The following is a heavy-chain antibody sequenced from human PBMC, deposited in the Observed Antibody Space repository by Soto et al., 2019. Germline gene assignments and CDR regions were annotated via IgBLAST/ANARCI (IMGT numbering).Heavy chain of an antibody. CDR2: INHSGST. J-gene: IGHJ4*02. Sequence: PSETLSLTCTVSCGSITSGGYYWSWIRQPPGKGLEWIGEINHSGSTNYNPSLKSRVTISVDTSKNQFSLKLSSVTAADTAVYYCARGVVGATTTFFFSYWGQGTLVTVSS. D-gene: IGHD1-26*01. CDR3: ARGVVGATTTFFFSY. CDR1: CGSITSGGYY. V-gene: IGHV4-34*01.